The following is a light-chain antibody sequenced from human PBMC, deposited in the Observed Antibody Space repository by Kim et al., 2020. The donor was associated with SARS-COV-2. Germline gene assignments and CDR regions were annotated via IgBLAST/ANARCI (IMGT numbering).Light chain of an antibody. J-gene: IGLJ2*01. CDR1: KLVDKF. V-gene: IGLV3-1*01. CDR3: QTWDKNTVI. Sequence: SVAPGETANIACSGNKLVDKFVYWYQQKPGQSPVVVIYQDDKRPSGIPERFSGSNSGNTATLTISGTLAMDEADYYCQTWDKNTVIFGGGTQLTVL. CDR2: QDD.